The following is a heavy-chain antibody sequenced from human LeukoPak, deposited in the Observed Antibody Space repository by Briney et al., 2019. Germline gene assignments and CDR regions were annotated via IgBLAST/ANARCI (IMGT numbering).Heavy chain of an antibody. CDR3: ARDQDDFWTFDY. CDR2: INPNSGGT. CDR1: GYTFSNYG. D-gene: IGHD3-3*01. J-gene: IGHJ4*02. V-gene: IGHV1-2*02. Sequence: GASVKVSCKASGYTFSNYGISWVRQAPGQGLEWMGWINPNSGGTNYAQKLQGRVTMTRDTSISTAYMELSRLRSDDTAVYYCARDQDDFWTFDYWGQGTLVTVSS.